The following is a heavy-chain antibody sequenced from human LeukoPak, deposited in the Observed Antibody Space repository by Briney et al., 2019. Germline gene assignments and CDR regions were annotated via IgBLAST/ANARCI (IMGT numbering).Heavy chain of an antibody. D-gene: IGHD3-10*01. CDR3: ARDRGVIGAYFDY. CDR1: GGTFTSYA. Sequence: SVKVSCKASGGTFTSYAISWVRQAPGQGLEWMGGNIPIFGTANYAQKFQGRVTITADESTSTAYMELSSLRSEDTAVYYCARDRGVIGAYFDYWGQGTLVTVSS. J-gene: IGHJ4*02. V-gene: IGHV1-69*13. CDR2: NIPIFGTA.